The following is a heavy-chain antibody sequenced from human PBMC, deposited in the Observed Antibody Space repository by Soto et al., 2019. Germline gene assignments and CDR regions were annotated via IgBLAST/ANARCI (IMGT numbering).Heavy chain of an antibody. CDR2: LYWDDDK. Sequence: QITLKESGPTLVKPTQTLTLTCTFSGFSLSTRGVGVGWIRQPPGKALEWLALLYWDDDKGYSPSLKSRLTITKDTYNSQVVLTVTNMDPVDTATYYCAHRPRGYSYYFDYWGQGTLVTVSS. V-gene: IGHV2-5*02. D-gene: IGHD5-18*01. CDR3: AHRPRGYSYYFDY. J-gene: IGHJ4*02. CDR1: GFSLSTRGVG.